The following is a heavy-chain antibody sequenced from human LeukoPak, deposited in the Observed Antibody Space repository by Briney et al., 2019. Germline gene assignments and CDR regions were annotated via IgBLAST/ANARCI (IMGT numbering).Heavy chain of an antibody. V-gene: IGHV3-21*01. CDR2: ISSSSSHI. J-gene: IGHJ4*02. CDR3: ARDFDPYYCDY. CDR1: RFTFSSYS. Sequence: PGGSLRLSCAVSRFTFSSYSMNWVRQAPGKGLEWVSSISSSSSHIYYADSVKGRFTISRDNAKTSLYLQMSNLRAEDTAVYYWARDFDPYYCDYGGRGTRDSVSS.